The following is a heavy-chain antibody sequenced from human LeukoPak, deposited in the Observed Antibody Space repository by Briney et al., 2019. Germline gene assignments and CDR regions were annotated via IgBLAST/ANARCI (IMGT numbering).Heavy chain of an antibody. D-gene: IGHD2-15*01. CDR3: ARQEYCSGASCYIWFDP. J-gene: IGHJ5*02. V-gene: IGHV5-51*01. Sequence: GESLKISCEASGHSFTNHRIGWVRQMPGKGLEWMRIINLGDSETQYSPSFQGQVTISLDKSISTAYLQWRSLKVSDTAMYYCARQEYCSGASCYIWFDPWGQGTLVTVSS. CDR2: INLGDSET. CDR1: GHSFTNHR.